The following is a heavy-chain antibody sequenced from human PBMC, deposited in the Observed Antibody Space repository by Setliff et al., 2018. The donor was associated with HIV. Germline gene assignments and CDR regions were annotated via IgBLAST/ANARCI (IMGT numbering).Heavy chain of an antibody. J-gene: IGHJ6*03. CDR1: GYIFAYYG. CDR3: ATVSYGSGRYLLRPYYYMDV. D-gene: IGHD3-10*01. V-gene: IGHV1-69*13. CDR2: TIPIFGTA. Sequence: SVKVSCKASGYIFAYYGINWVRQAPGQGLEWMGGTIPIFGTANYAQKFQGRVTITADESTSTAYMELSSLRSDDTAVYYCATVSYGSGRYLLRPYYYMDVWGKGTTVTVSS.